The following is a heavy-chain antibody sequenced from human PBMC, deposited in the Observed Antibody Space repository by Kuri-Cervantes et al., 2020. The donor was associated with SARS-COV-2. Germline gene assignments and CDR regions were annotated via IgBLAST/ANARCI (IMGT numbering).Heavy chain of an antibody. D-gene: IGHD2-15*01. CDR1: GYTFTSYA. J-gene: IGHJ4*02. V-gene: IGHV1-3*01. Sequence: ASVKASCKASGYTFTSYAMHWVRQAPGQRLEWMGWINAGNGNTKYSQKFQGRVTITRDTSASTAYMELSSLRSEDTAVYYCARGGLYCSGGSCYSLSGRHKSRYFDYWGQGSLVTVSS. CDR2: INAGNGNT. CDR3: ARGGLYCSGGSCYSLSGRHKSRYFDY.